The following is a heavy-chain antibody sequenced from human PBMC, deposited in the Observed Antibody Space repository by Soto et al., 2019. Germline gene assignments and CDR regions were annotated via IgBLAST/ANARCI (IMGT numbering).Heavy chain of an antibody. CDR1: GFTFSSYG. CDR2: IRYDGSNR. V-gene: IGHV3-33*01. J-gene: IGHJ4*02. Sequence: QVQLVGSGGGAVQPGRSLRLSCAASGFTFSSYGMHWVRQAPGKGLEWVAEIRYDGSNRYYADSVKGRFTISRDTSKNTLYLQMNSLRVEDTAVYYCARDPGFDSWGQGTLVTVSS. CDR3: ARDPGFDS.